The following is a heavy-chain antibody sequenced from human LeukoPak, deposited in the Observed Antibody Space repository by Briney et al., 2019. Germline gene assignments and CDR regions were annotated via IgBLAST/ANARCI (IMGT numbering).Heavy chain of an antibody. V-gene: IGHV1-2*02. CDR3: ARDEIDAVFGVVASE. Sequence: GASVKVSCKASGHTFTGNYLHWVRQAPGQGLEWMGWINPNSGGTNYAQRFQGRVTMTRDTSISTVYMELSRLRSDDTAVYYCARDEIDAVFGVVASEWGQGTLVTVSS. CDR2: INPNSGGT. J-gene: IGHJ4*02. D-gene: IGHD3-3*01. CDR1: GHTFTGNY.